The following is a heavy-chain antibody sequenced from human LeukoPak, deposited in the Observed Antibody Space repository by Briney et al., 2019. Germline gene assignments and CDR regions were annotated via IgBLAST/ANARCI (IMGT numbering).Heavy chain of an antibody. CDR1: GFTFGSYA. Sequence: QSGGSLRLSCAASGFTFGSYAMSWVRQAPGKGLEWVAFIGGRGDGTYYADSVKGRFSISRDTSNSTLYLQMDSLRVEDTAVYFCAIDPSPRPVPAHYFHSWGQGTLVTVSS. CDR2: IGGRGDGT. V-gene: IGHV3-23*01. D-gene: IGHD6-19*01. J-gene: IGHJ4*02. CDR3: AIDPSPRPVPAHYFHS.